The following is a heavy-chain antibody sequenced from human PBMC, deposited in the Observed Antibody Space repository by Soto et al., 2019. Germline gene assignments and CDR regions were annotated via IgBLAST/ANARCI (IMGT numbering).Heavy chain of an antibody. D-gene: IGHD3-10*01. CDR2: IYPGDSDT. CDR3: ATYGSGSYYKDSNNWFDP. CDR1: GYSFTSYW. V-gene: IGHV5-51*01. J-gene: IGHJ5*02. Sequence: PGESLKISCKCSGYSFTSYWIGWVRQMPGKGLEWMGIIYPGDSDTRYSPSFQGQVTISADKSISTAYLQWSSLKASDTAMYYCATYGSGSYYKDSNNWFDPWGQGTLVTVSS.